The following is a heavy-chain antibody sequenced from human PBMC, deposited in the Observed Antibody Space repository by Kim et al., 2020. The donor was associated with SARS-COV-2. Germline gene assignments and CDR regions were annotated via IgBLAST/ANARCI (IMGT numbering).Heavy chain of an antibody. V-gene: IGHV1-3*01. D-gene: IGHD3-3*01. CDR2: INAGNGNT. CDR1: GYTFTSYA. J-gene: IGHJ6*03. Sequence: ASVKVSCKASGYTFTSYAMHWVRQAPGQRLEWMGWINAGNGNTKYSQKFQGRVTITRDTSASTAYMELSSLRSEDTAVYYCARGTYYDFWSGYYTGMGYMDVWGKGTTVTVSS. CDR3: ARGTYYDFWSGYYTGMGYMDV.